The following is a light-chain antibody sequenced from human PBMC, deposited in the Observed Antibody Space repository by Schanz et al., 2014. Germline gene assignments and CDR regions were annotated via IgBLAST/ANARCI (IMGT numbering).Light chain of an antibody. V-gene: IGKV1-5*03. CDR2: KAS. CDR3: QRYNSYPCS. CDR1: QSISSY. Sequence: DIQMTQSPSTLSASVGDRVTITCRASQSISSYLAWYQQKPGKAPKLLIYKASSLESGVPSRFSGSGSGTXFTLTISSLQPXXXXTYYCQRYNSYPCSFGQGTKLEIK. J-gene: IGKJ2*02.